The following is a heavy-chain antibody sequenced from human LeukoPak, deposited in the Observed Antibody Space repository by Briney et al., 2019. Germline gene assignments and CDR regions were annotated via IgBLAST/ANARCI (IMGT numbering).Heavy chain of an antibody. Sequence: QPGRSLRLSCAASGFTFSSCGMHCVRQPPGKGREWVAVISYDGSNKYYADSVKGRFTISRDNSKNTLYLQMNSLRAEDTAVYYCAKSQIVGATKVSDYFDYWGQGTLVTVSS. CDR1: GFTFSSCG. V-gene: IGHV3-30*18. J-gene: IGHJ4*02. CDR3: AKSQIVGATKVSDYFDY. CDR2: ISYDGSNK. D-gene: IGHD1-26*01.